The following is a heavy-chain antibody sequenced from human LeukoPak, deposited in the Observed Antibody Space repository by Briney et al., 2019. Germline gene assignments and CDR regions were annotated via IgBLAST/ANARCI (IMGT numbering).Heavy chain of an antibody. J-gene: IGHJ4*02. CDR2: IKSKTDGGTT. V-gene: IGHV3-15*01. D-gene: IGHD5-18*01. CDR3: TTDFGGGYSYAYDY. Sequence: PGGSLRLSCAASGFTFSNAWMSWVRQAPGKGLEWVGRIKSKTDGGTTDYAAPVKGRFTISRDDSKNTLYLQMNSLKTEDTAVYYCTTDFGGGYSYAYDYWGQGTLVTVSS. CDR1: GFTFSNAW.